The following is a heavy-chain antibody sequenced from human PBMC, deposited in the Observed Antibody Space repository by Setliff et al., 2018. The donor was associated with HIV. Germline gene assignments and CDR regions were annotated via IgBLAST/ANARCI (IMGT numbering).Heavy chain of an antibody. CDR3: AADRADFIPVASFDR. J-gene: IGHJ4*02. D-gene: IGHD6-19*01. CDR1: GYTFTDYY. V-gene: IGHV1-69-2*01. CDR2: VDPDDGKT. Sequence: PGASVKVSCTASGYTFTDYYIHWVQQAPGKGLEWMGRVDPDDGKTIYAEKFQGRVTITSDKSTDTAYMELSSLRSDDTAVYYCAADRADFIPVASFDRWGQGTLVTVSS.